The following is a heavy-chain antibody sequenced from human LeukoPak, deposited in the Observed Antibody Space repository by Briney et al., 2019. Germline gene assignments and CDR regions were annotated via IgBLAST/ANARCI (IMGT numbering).Heavy chain of an antibody. J-gene: IGHJ4*02. D-gene: IGHD1-26*01. Sequence: GGSLRLSCAASGFTFSSYGMSWVRQAPGKGLEWVSAISGSGGSTYYADSVKGRFTISRDNSKNTLYLQMNSLRAEDTAVYYCAKGRIVGATTRRPFDYWGQGTLVTVSS. V-gene: IGHV3-23*01. CDR2: ISGSGGST. CDR1: GFTFSSYG. CDR3: AKGRIVGATTRRPFDY.